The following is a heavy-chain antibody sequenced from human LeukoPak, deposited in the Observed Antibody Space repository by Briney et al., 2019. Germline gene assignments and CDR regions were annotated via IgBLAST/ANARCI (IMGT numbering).Heavy chain of an antibody. CDR3: ARTGDQDAFDI. Sequence: GGSLRLSCAASGFTFSSYGMHWVRQAPGKGLEWVAVISYDGSNKYYADSVKGRFTISRDNSKNTLYLQMNSLRAEDTAVYYCARTGDQDAFDIWGQGTMVTVSS. V-gene: IGHV3-30*03. CDR2: ISYDGSNK. D-gene: IGHD2-21*02. J-gene: IGHJ3*02. CDR1: GFTFSSYG.